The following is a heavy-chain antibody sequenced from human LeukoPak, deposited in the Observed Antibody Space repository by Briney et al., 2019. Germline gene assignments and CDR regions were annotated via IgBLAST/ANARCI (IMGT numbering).Heavy chain of an antibody. CDR3: ASGQIRLDFDY. D-gene: IGHD3-16*01. CDR2: IYHSGST. V-gene: IGHV4-34*01. CDR1: GGSFSGYY. Sequence: ASETLSLTCAVYGGSFSGYYWSWIRQPPGKGLEWIGEIYHSGSTNYNPSLKSRVTISVDKSKNQFSLKLSSVTAADTAVYYCASGQIRLDFDYWGQGTLVTVSS. J-gene: IGHJ4*02.